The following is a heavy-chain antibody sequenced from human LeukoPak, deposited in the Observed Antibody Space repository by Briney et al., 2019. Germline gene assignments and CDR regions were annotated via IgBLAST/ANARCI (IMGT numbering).Heavy chain of an antibody. V-gene: IGHV3-21*01. Sequence: KPGGSLRLSCAASGSTFSSYSMNWVRQAPGKGLEWVSSISSSSSYIYYADSVKGRFTISRDNAKNSLYLQMNSLRAEDTAVYYCARATVARDTASDYWGQGTLVTVSS. J-gene: IGHJ4*02. CDR1: GSTFSSYS. D-gene: IGHD4-23*01. CDR2: ISSSSSYI. CDR3: ARATVARDTASDY.